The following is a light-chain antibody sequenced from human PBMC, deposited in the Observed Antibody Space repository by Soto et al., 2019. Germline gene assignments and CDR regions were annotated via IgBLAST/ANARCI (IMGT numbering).Light chain of an antibody. CDR3: QSYDSLSAYVV. CDR2: GNS. CDR1: SSNIGAGND. Sequence: QSVLTQSPSVSGAPGQRVTISCTWSSSNIGAGNDVHWYQQFPGTAPKLLIYGNSNRPSGVPDRFSGSKSGTSASLAITGLQAEDEADYQCQSYDSLSAYVVFGGGTKLNVL. V-gene: IGLV1-40*01. J-gene: IGLJ2*01.